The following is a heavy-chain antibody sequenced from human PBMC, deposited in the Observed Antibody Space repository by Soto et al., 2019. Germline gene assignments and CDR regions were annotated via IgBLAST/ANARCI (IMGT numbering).Heavy chain of an antibody. CDR1: GYTFTGYY. CDR3: ARGERYCSGGSCYYYGLDV. CDR2: INPNSGGT. V-gene: IGHV1-2*04. J-gene: IGHJ6*02. Sequence: GASVKVSCKASGYTFTGYYMHWVRQAPGQGLEWMGWINPNSGGTNYAQKFQGWVTMTRDTSISTAYMELSRLRSDDTAVYYCARGERYCSGGSCYYYGLDVWGQGTTVTVSS. D-gene: IGHD2-15*01.